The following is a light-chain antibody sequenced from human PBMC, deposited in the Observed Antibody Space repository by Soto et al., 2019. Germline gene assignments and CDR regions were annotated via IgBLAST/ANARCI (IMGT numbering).Light chain of an antibody. CDR1: RTISDW. CDR3: QQYNTFSFT. Sequence: DIQMTQSPSTLSASIGDRVTITCRASRTISDWLAWYQQRPGKAPKLLIYRAFRLESGVPRRFSGSASGTEFTLTIRGLQPDDFATYYCQQYNTFSFTFGQGTRLEIK. J-gene: IGKJ2*01. CDR2: RAF. V-gene: IGKV1-5*03.